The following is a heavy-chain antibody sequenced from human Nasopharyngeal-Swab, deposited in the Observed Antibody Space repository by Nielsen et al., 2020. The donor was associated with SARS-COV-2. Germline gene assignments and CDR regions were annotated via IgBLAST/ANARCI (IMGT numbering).Heavy chain of an antibody. CDR3: ARGVLGYCSSTSCYAGPSSYYYYMDV. J-gene: IGHJ6*03. V-gene: IGHV4-34*01. CDR2: INHSGST. D-gene: IGHD2-2*01. Sequence: WIRQPPGKGLEWIGEINHSGSTNYNPSLKSRVTISVDTSKNQFSLKLSSVTAADTAVYYCARGVLGYCSSTSCYAGPSSYYYYMDVWGKGTTVTVSS.